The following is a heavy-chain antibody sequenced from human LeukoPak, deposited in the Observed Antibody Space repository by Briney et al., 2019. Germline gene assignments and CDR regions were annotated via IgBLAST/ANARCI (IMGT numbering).Heavy chain of an antibody. CDR2: VKSKTHGETT. J-gene: IGHJ5*02. Sequence: GGSLRLSCAASGFAFSNAWMSWVRQAPGKGLEWAGRVKSKTHGETTDYAAPVKGRFTVSRDDSKNTVHLQMNSLKTEDTAVYYCTTFGYGVPWGQGTLVIVSS. V-gene: IGHV3-15*01. CDR1: GFAFSNAW. CDR3: TTFGYGVP. D-gene: IGHD5/OR15-5a*01.